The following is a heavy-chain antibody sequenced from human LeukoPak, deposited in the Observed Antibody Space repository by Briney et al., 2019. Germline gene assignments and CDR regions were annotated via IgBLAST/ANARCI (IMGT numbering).Heavy chain of an antibody. CDR3: AKDQRLGELQYTNPPFDY. Sequence: PGGSLRLSCADSGFTFSSYAMSWVRQAPGKGLEWVSAISGTGGSTYYADSVKGRLTISRDNSKNTLHLRMNSLRAEDTAVYYCAKDQRLGELQYTNPPFDYWGQGTLVTVSS. J-gene: IGHJ4*02. V-gene: IGHV3-23*01. D-gene: IGHD3-16*01. CDR2: ISGTGGST. CDR1: GFTFSSYA.